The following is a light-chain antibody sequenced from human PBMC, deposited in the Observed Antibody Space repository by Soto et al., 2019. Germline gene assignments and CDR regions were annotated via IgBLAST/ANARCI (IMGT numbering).Light chain of an antibody. CDR2: GAS. V-gene: IGKV3-20*01. CDR1: QTVRNNY. Sequence: EFVLTQSPGTLSLSPGERATLSCRASQTVRNNYLAWYQQKPGQAPRLLIYGASSRATGIPDRFSGSGSGTDFTLTISSLQPEDVATYYCQKYNSPPRTFGQGTKVDIK. CDR3: QKYNSPPRT. J-gene: IGKJ1*01.